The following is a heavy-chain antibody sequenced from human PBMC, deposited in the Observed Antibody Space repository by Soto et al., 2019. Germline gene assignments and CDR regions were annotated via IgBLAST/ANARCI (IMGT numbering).Heavy chain of an antibody. J-gene: IGHJ6*02. CDR3: AVSEVHRGYYCYGMDV. CDR2: IIPIFGTA. V-gene: IGHV1-69*06. CDR1: GGTFSSYA. Sequence: SVKVSCKASGGTFSSYAISWVRQAPGQGLEWMGGIIPIFGTANYAQKFQGRVTITADKSTSTAYMELSSLRSEDTAVYYCAVSEVHRGYYCYGMDVWGQGTTVTVSS. D-gene: IGHD1-1*01.